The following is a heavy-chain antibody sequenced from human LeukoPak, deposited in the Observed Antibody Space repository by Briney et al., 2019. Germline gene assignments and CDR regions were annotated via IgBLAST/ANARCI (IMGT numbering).Heavy chain of an antibody. CDR1: GGSISRSSYY. J-gene: IGHJ4*02. D-gene: IGHD1-1*01. CDR2: IYYSGSI. CDR3: ARSNGDY. Sequence: SETLSLTCTVSGGSISRSSYYWGWIRQPPGKGLEWIGSIYYSGSIYYSPSLKSRVTISVVKSKNQFSLKLSSVTAADTAVYYCARSNGDYWGLGTLVTVSS. V-gene: IGHV4-39*01.